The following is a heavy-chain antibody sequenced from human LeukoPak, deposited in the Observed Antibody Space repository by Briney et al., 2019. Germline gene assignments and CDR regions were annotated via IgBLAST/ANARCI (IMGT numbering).Heavy chain of an antibody. V-gene: IGHV3-21*01. CDR3: ARDSSSWYSFFDY. Sequence: GRSLRLSCAASGFTFSSYSMNWVRQAPGKGLEWVSSISSSSSYIYYADSVKGRFTISRDNAKNSLYLQMNSLRAEDTAVYYCARDSSSWYSFFDYWGQGTLVTVSS. CDR1: GFTFSSYS. D-gene: IGHD6-13*01. J-gene: IGHJ4*02. CDR2: ISSSSSYI.